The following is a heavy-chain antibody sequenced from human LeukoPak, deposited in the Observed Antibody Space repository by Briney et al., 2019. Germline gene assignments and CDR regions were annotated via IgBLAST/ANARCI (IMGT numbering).Heavy chain of an antibody. J-gene: IGHJ4*02. CDR3: ARDVLRYFDWLLSEDY. Sequence: KGLEWMGGFDPEDGETIYAQKFQGRVTMNTDTSTSTAYMELRSLRSDDTAVYYCARDVLRYFDWLLSEDYWGQGTLVTVSS. V-gene: IGHV1-24*01. D-gene: IGHD3-9*01. CDR2: FDPEDGET.